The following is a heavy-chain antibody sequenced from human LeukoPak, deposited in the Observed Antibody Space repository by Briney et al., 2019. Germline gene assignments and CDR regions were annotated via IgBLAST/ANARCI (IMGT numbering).Heavy chain of an antibody. Sequence: SETLSLTCTVSGGSISSGDYYWSWIRQPPGKGLEWIGYIYYSGSTYYNPSLKSRVTISVDTSKNQFSLKLSSVTAADTAVYYCATGGIAVNFDYWGQGTLVTVSS. V-gene: IGHV4-30-4*08. J-gene: IGHJ4*02. CDR3: ATGGIAVNFDY. CDR2: IYYSGST. CDR1: GGSISSGDYY. D-gene: IGHD6-19*01.